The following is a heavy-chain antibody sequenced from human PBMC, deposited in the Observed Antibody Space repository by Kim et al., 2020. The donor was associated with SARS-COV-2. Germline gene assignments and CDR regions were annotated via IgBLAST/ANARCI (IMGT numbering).Heavy chain of an antibody. V-gene: IGHV3-20*04. CDR1: GSTFDDYG. CDR2: INRNGDNT. CDR3: ARGYISGPFDS. Sequence: GGSLRLSCAASGSTFDDYGMSWVRQAPGKGLEWVSGINRNGDNTGYADSVKGRFTISRDNAKNSLYLQMNSLRGEDTALYYCARGYISGPFDSWGHGTLVTVSS. D-gene: IGHD6-19*01. J-gene: IGHJ4*01.